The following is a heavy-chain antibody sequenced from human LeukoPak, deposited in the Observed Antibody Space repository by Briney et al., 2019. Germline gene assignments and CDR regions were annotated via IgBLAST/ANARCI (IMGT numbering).Heavy chain of an antibody. J-gene: IGHJ5*02. D-gene: IGHD6-19*01. V-gene: IGHV3-23*01. CDR2: ISSSGGST. CDR3: AKGAQQWLAHNWFDP. CDR1: GFTFTTYA. Sequence: PGGSLRLSCAASGFTFTTYAMSWVHQAPGRGLEWVSTISSSGGSTYYADSVKGRFTISRDNSKNTLYLQMNSLRAEDTAVYYCAKGAQQWLAHNWFDPWGQGTLVTVSS.